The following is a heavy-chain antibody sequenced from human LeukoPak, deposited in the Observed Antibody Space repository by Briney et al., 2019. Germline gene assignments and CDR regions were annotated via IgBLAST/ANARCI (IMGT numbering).Heavy chain of an antibody. CDR1: GGSISTYY. CDR3: ARYGAMEARNAFHL. J-gene: IGHJ3*01. CDR2: THYSGSS. D-gene: IGHD1-1*01. V-gene: IGHV4-59*08. Sequence: PSETLSLTCTVSGGSISTYYWSWIRQRPGKELEFIGYTHYSGSSDYNPSLKSRITMSIDTSRSQFSLNLNSVTASDTAVYYCARYGAMEARNAFHLWGQGTMVTVSS.